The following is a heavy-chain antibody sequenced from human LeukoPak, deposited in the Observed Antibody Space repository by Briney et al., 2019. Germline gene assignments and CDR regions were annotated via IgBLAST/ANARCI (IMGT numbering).Heavy chain of an antibody. D-gene: IGHD2-8*01. J-gene: IGHJ4*02. CDR3: ARGGCESLDY. V-gene: IGHV1-69*04. CDR2: IIPILGIA. CDR1: GGTFNNYA. Sequence: SVTVSYKDSGGTFNNYAISWVRQAPGQGLEWMGRIIPILGIANYAQKFQGRVTITADKSTITAYMELSSLRSEDTAVYYCARGGCESLDYWGQGTLVTVSS.